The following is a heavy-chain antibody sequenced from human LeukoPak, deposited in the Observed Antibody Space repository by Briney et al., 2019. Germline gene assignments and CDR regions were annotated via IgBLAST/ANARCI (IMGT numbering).Heavy chain of an antibody. CDR3: ARDGGIWATNWFDP. D-gene: IGHD3-16*01. CDR2: IIPIFGTA. V-gene: IGHV1-69*13. J-gene: IGHJ5*02. Sequence: ASVTVSCKASGGTFSSYAISWVRQAPGQGLEWMGGIIPIFGTANYAQKFQGRVTITADESTSTAYMELSSLRSEDTAVYYCARDGGIWATNWFDPWGQGTLVTVSS. CDR1: GGTFSSYA.